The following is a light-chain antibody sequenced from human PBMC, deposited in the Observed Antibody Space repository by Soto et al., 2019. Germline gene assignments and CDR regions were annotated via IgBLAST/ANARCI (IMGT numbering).Light chain of an antibody. Sequence: EIVLTQSPGTLSLSPGERATLSCRASQSVSSSYLAWYQQKPGQAPRLLIYDASSRATGIPDRFSGSGSGKDFTLTISRLEPEDLAVSYCQHYGSSPEPFGQGTKVEI. J-gene: IGKJ1*01. V-gene: IGKV3-20*01. CDR2: DAS. CDR3: QHYGSSPEP. CDR1: QSVSSSY.